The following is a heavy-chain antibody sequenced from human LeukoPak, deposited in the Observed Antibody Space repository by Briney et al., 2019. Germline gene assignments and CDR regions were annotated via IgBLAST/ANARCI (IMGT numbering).Heavy chain of an antibody. CDR2: ISGSGGST. J-gene: IGHJ4*02. CDR1: GFTFSSYA. CDR3: AGLWFGEFDFDY. Sequence: GGSLRLSCAASGFTFSSYAMSWVRQAPGKGLEWVSAISGSGGSTYYADSVKGRFTISRGNSKNTLYLQMNSLRAEDTAVYYCAGLWFGEFDFDYWGQGTLVTVSS. D-gene: IGHD3-10*01. V-gene: IGHV3-23*01.